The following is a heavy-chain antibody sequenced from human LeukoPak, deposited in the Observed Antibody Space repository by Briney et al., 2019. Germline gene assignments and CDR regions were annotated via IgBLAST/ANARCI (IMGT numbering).Heavy chain of an antibody. CDR2: IRYDGSNK. J-gene: IGHJ4*02. D-gene: IGHD3-10*01. V-gene: IGHV3-30*02. CDR3: AKGGGLLWFGESTDY. CDR1: GFTFSSYG. Sequence: GGSLRLSCAASGFTFSSYGMHWVRQAPGKGLEWVAFIRYDGSNKYYADSVKGRFTISRDNSKNTLYPQMNSLRAEDTAVYYCAKGGGLLWFGESTDYWGQGTLVTVSS.